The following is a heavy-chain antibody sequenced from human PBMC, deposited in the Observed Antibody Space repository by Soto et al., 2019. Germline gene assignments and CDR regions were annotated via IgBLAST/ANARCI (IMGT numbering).Heavy chain of an antibody. J-gene: IGHJ6*02. CDR2: ISGSGGST. CDR1: GFTFSSYA. V-gene: IGHV3-23*01. CDR3: AKDLSSGSYYYYYGMDV. D-gene: IGHD1-26*01. Sequence: GGSLRLSCAASGFTFSSYAMSWVRQAPGKGLEWVSAISGSGGSTYYADSVKGRFTISRDNSKNTLYLQMNSLRAEDTAVYYCAKDLSSGSYYYYYGMDVWGQGTTVTVSS.